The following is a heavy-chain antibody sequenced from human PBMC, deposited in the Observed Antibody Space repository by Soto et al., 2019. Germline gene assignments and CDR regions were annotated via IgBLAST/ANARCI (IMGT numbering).Heavy chain of an antibody. J-gene: IGHJ4*02. V-gene: IGHV4-30-2*01. D-gene: IGHD3-16*01. CDR3: ACYVWGSPNFDY. CDR2: IYHSGST. CDR1: GGSISSGGYS. Sequence: LCGGSISSGGYSWSWIRQPPGKGLEWIGYIYHSGSTYYNPSLKSRVTISVDRSKNQFSLKLSSVTAADTAVYYCACYVWGSPNFDYWGQGTLVTVSS.